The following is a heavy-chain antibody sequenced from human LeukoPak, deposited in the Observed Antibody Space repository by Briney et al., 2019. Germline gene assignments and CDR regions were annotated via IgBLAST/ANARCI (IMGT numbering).Heavy chain of an antibody. J-gene: IGHJ4*02. CDR1: GYTFTSYY. Sequence: ASVKVSCKASGYTFTSYYMHWVRQAPGQGLEWMGWINPNSGGTNYAQKFQGRVTMTRDTSISTAYMELSRLRSDDTAVYYCARDQKYYDFWSGYLPDYWGQGTLVTVSS. D-gene: IGHD3-3*01. CDR2: INPNSGGT. V-gene: IGHV1-2*02. CDR3: ARDQKYYDFWSGYLPDY.